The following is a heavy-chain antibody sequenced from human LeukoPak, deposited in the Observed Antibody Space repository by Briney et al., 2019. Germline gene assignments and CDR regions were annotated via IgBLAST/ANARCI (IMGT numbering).Heavy chain of an antibody. V-gene: IGHV3-30-3*01. CDR2: ISYDGSNK. CDR3: ARAWFGELLFGAPPGP. J-gene: IGHJ5*02. Sequence: PGGSLRLSCAASGFTFSSYAMHWVRQAPGKGLKWVAVISYDGSNKYYADSVKGRFTISRDNSKNTLYLQMNSLRAEDTTVYYCARAWFGELLFGAPPGPWGQGTLVTVSS. D-gene: IGHD3-10*01. CDR1: GFTFSSYA.